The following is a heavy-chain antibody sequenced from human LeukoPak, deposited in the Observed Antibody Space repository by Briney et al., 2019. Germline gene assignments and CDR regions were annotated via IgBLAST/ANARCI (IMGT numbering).Heavy chain of an antibody. D-gene: IGHD3-10*01. V-gene: IGHV3-66*01. Sequence: GGSLRLSCAASGFTVSSNYMSWVRQAPGKGLEWVSVIYSGGSTYYADSVKGRFTISRDNSKNTLYLQMNSLRAEDTAVYYCARAIYYYGSGTNPFDIWGQGTMVTVSS. J-gene: IGHJ3*02. CDR3: ARAIYYYGSGTNPFDI. CDR1: GFTVSSNY. CDR2: IYSGGST.